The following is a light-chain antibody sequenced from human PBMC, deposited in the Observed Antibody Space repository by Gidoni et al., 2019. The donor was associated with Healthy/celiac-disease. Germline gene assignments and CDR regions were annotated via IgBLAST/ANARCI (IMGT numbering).Light chain of an antibody. V-gene: IGLV2-18*02. CDR1: SSDVGSYNR. Sequence: QSALTQPPSVSGSPGQSVTISCTGTSSDVGSYNRVSWYQQPPGTAPKLMIYEVSNLPSGVPDLFSGSKSGNTASLTISGLQAEDEADYYCSSYTSSSTRVVFGGGTKLTVL. CDR2: EVS. CDR3: SSYTSSSTRVV. J-gene: IGLJ2*01.